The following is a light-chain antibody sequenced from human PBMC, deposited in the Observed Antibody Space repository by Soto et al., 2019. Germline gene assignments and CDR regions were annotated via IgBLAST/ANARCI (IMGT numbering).Light chain of an antibody. CDR3: QQSYSTPQT. J-gene: IGKJ1*01. CDR2: AAS. Sequence: DIQMTQSPSSLSASVGDRVTITCRASQSMSSYLNWYQQKPGKATKLLIYAASSLQSGVPSRFSGSGSGTDFTLTISSLQPEDFATYYCQQSYSTPQTFGHGTKVEIK. V-gene: IGKV1-39*01. CDR1: QSMSSY.